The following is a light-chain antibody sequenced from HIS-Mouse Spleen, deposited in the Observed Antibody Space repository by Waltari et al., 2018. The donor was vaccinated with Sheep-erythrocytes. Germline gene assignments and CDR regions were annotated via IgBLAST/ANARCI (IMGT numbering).Light chain of an antibody. CDR2: DVS. Sequence: QSALTQPRSVSASPGQSVTISCTGTSSDAGAYNYVSWSQQHPGKTPKLMIYDVSKRPSGVPDRFSGSKSGNTASLTISGLQAEDEADYYCCSYAGSYNHVFATGTKVTVL. J-gene: IGLJ1*01. V-gene: IGLV2-11*01. CDR3: CSYAGSYNHV. CDR1: SSDAGAYNY.